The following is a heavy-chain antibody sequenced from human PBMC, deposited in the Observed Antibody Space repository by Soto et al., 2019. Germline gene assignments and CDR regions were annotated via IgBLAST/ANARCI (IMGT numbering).Heavy chain of an antibody. D-gene: IGHD6-19*01. CDR2: TSHDGSKE. V-gene: IGHV3-30*18. J-gene: IGHJ6*02. Sequence: QVQLVESGGGVVQPGRSLRLSCAASRFTFWSYGMHWVRQAPGKGLEWVAVTSHDGSKEYCADSVKGRFTVSRDNSKNTLYLQMNSLRAEDTAVYYCVKPRGSSWDFYYYGMDVWGQGTTVTVSS. CDR1: RFTFWSYG. CDR3: VKPRGSSWDFYYYGMDV.